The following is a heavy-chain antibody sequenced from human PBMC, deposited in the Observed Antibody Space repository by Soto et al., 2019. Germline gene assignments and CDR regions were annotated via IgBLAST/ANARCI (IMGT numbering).Heavy chain of an antibody. CDR2: IYYGGST. Sequence: QVQLQESGPGLVKPSQTLSLTCTVSGGSISSGGYYWSWIRQHPGKGLEWIGYIYYGGSTYYNPSHTSRVTISVDTSNNQFYLKLSSVTAADTAVYYCARGTVYDYGDYGEPPYNWFDPWGQGTLVTVSS. V-gene: IGHV4-31*03. CDR1: GGSISSGGYY. D-gene: IGHD4-17*01. CDR3: ARGTVYDYGDYGEPPYNWFDP. J-gene: IGHJ5*02.